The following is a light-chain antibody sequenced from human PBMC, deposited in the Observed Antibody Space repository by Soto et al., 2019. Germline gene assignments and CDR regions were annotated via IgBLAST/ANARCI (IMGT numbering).Light chain of an antibody. J-gene: IGKJ3*01. Sequence: DIQITQSPSSLSAAVGDRVTITCRASQGIDTYLAWYQQKPGKVPKLLIYAASTLQSGVPSRFSGSGSGTDFTLTISSLQPEDVATYYCQKYTRAPFTFGPGTKVDIK. CDR3: QKYTRAPFT. CDR1: QGIDTY. CDR2: AAS. V-gene: IGKV1-27*01.